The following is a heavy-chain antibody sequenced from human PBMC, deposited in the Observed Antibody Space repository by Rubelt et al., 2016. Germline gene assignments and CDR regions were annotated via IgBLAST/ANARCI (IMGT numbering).Heavy chain of an antibody. CDR2: INPNSGGT. CDR1: TFTDYY. Sequence: TFTDYYIQWVRQAPGQGLEWMGRINPNSGGTNYAQKFQGRVTLTSDTSVSTAYMELNSLTSDDTAVYYCARATRNYNWFDPWGQGTLVTVSS. V-gene: IGHV1-2*06. CDR3: ARATRNYNWFDP. D-gene: IGHD1-14*01. J-gene: IGHJ5*02.